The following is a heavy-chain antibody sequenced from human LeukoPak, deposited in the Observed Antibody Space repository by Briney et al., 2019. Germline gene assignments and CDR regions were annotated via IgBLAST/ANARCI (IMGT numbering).Heavy chain of an antibody. CDR3: ARGAPIDYRSSFYY. Sequence: ASLKLSCTASGYTFSSYGISWVRQAPGQGLEWMGWISAYNGNTNYAQILKGRFTMTRDTATNTVYMEMSSLRSDDTAVYYCARGAPIDYRSSFYYWGQGTLVTVSS. CDR2: ISAYNGNT. CDR1: GYTFSSYG. D-gene: IGHD6-6*01. J-gene: IGHJ4*02. V-gene: IGHV1-18*01.